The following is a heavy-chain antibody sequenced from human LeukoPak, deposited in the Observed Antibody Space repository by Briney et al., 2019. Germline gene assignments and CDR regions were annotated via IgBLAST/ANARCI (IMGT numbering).Heavy chain of an antibody. D-gene: IGHD5-12*01. CDR2: VFNTGST. Sequence: SETLSLTCTVSGGSLSDYYRTWIRQPPGKGLEWIGYVFNTGSTNCDPSLKSRVTISVDTSKNQFSLKLNSVTAADTAVYYCARRVATYPKYCFDYWGQGTLVTVSS. V-gene: IGHV4-59*08. CDR3: ARRVATYPKYCFDY. CDR1: GGSLSDYY. J-gene: IGHJ4*02.